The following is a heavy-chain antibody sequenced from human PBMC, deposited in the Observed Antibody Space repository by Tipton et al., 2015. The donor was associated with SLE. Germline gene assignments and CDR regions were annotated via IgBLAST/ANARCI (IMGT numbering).Heavy chain of an antibody. CDR2: IWYDGSNK. CDR1: GFTFSSYG. Sequence: SLRLSCAASGFTFSSYGMHWVRQAPGKGLEWVAVIWYDGSNKYYADSVKGRFTISRDNSKNTLYLQMNSLRAEDTAVYYCAKEGIQLWLLDYWGQGTLVTVSS. J-gene: IGHJ4*02. CDR3: AKEGIQLWLLDY. D-gene: IGHD5-18*01. V-gene: IGHV3-33*06.